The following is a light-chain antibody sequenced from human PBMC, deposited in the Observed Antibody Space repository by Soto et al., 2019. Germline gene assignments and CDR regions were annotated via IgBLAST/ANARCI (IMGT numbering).Light chain of an antibody. Sequence: QSALTQPASVSGSPRQSIIISCTGTSSDVGGYNFVSWYQHHPGKVPRLLIYEVSYRPSGVSNRFSGSKSGNTASLTISGLQAEDEAEYYCSSYTSSNSWVFGGGTKVTVL. CDR3: SSYTSSNSWV. CDR1: SSDVGGYNF. CDR2: EVS. V-gene: IGLV2-14*01. J-gene: IGLJ3*02.